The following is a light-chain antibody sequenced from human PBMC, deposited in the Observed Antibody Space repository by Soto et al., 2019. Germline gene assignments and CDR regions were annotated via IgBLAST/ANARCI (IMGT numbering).Light chain of an antibody. CDR2: GAS. V-gene: IGKV3-15*01. CDR3: QMSTNSLLGIT. Sequence: SPGERATNSCRASQSVSSILAWYQQKPGQAPRLLIYGASTRATGIPARFSGSGSGTEFTLTFSSLQSEAFSVCCRQMSTNSLLGITFVPGKRLGIK. J-gene: IGKJ5*01. CDR1: QSVSSI.